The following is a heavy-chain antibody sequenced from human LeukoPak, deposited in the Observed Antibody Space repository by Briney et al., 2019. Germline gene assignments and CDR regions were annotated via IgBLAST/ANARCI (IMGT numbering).Heavy chain of an antibody. CDR1: GFTFSSYA. CDR3: AKDPLSSGWYNNWFDP. J-gene: IGHJ5*02. CDR2: ISGSGGST. Sequence: GGSLRLSCAASGFTFSSYAMSWVRQAPGKGLEWVSAISGSGGSTYYADFVKGRFTISRDNSKNTLYLQMNSLRAEDTAVYYCAKDPLSSGWYNNWFDPWGQGTLVTVSS. D-gene: IGHD6-19*01. V-gene: IGHV3-23*01.